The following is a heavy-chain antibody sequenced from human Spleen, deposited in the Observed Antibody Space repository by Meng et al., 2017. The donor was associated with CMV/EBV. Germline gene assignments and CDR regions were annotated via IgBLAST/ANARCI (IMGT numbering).Heavy chain of an antibody. Sequence: GQLRAGRPGLAKPSATLSLVCSVSGSTMNYYYWSWSRPPGEKGLGWIWRIYTDGSINYNPSLKSRVTMSLDTSKNQFFLNSSSVTAADTAVYYCARGYSSGKTDYWGQGTLVTVSS. CDR2: IYTDGSI. V-gene: IGHV4-4*07. CDR1: GSTMNYYY. J-gene: IGHJ4*02. CDR3: ARGYSSGKTDY. D-gene: IGHD6-19*01.